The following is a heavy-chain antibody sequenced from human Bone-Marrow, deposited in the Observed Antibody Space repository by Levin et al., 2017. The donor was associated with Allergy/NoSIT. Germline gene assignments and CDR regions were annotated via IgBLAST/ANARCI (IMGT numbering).Heavy chain of an antibody. CDR3: AKTREWLLSSLFDY. V-gene: IGHV3-30*18. CDR2: ISYDGSNK. Sequence: LSLTCAASGFTFRDFGMHWVRQAPGKGLEWVAVISYDGSNKYYADSVKGRFTISRDNSKTTLFLQMNSLRAEDTAVYYCAKTREWLLSSLFDYWGQGTLVTVPS. J-gene: IGHJ4*02. CDR1: GFTFRDFG. D-gene: IGHD3-3*01.